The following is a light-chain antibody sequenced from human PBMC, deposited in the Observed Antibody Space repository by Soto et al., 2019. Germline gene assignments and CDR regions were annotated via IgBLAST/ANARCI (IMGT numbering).Light chain of an antibody. CDR3: QRYSEYST. V-gene: IGKV1-5*03. CDR2: KAS. Sequence: DIQITQDTSTLSASVGDTVTITCRASQSISRWLAWYQQKPGKAPKLLISKASSLESGVPSRFSGSGSGTEFTLTISSLHPDDFATYHCQRYSEYSTVGEGTKLEIK. J-gene: IGKJ2*01. CDR1: QSISRW.